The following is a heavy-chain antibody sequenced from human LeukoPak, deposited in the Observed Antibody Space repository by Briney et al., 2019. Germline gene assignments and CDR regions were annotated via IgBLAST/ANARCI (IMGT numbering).Heavy chain of an antibody. J-gene: IGHJ5*02. V-gene: IGHV1-2*02. D-gene: IGHD3-10*01. Sequence: ASVKVSCKASGYTFTGYYMHWVRQAPGQGLEWMGWINPNSGGTNYAQKFQGRVTMTRDTSISTAYMELSRLRSDDTAVYYCARDFGWFGELPRFDPWGQGTLVTVSS. CDR3: ARDFGWFGELPRFDP. CDR1: GYTFTGYY. CDR2: INPNSGGT.